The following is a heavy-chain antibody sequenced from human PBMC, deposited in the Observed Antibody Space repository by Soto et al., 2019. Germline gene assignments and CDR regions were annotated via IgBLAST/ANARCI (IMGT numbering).Heavy chain of an antibody. CDR1: GFTFSSHA. V-gene: IGHV3-30*18. CDR3: AKDEYYYSRSGYYIFDS. J-gene: IGHJ4*02. Sequence: PGGSLRLSCTASGFTFSSHAMTWVRQAPGKGLEWVAAISHDGTNKNYGDSVKGRFTISRDNSKKTLYLQMNSLRPEDTALYYCAKDEYYYSRSGYYIFDSWGQGTLVTVSS. CDR2: ISHDGTNK. D-gene: IGHD3-22*01.